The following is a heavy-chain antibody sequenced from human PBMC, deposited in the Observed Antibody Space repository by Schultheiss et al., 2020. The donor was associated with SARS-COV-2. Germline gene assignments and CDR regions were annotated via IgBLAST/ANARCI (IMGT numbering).Heavy chain of an antibody. D-gene: IGHD1-26*01. Sequence: GGSLRLSCAASGFTFSSYAMHWVRQAPGKGLEWVSYISSSGSTIYYADSVKGRFTISRDNSKNTLYLQMNSLRAEDTAVYYCAKEQQGSVGATMHPFGYWGQGTLVTVSS. CDR3: AKEQQGSVGATMHPFGY. V-gene: IGHV3-23*01. CDR2: ISSSGSTI. J-gene: IGHJ4*02. CDR1: GFTFSSYA.